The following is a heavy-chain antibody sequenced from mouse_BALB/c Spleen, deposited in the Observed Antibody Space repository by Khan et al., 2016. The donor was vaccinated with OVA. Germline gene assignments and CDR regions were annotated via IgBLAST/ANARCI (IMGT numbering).Heavy chain of an antibody. CDR2: IWGGGGT. CDR1: GFSLSRYN. V-gene: IGHV2-6-4*01. D-gene: IGHD2-14*01. CDR3: ARAYYRYDGYYAMDY. Sequence: QVQLKQSGPGLVAPSQSLSITCNVSGFSLSRYNIHWVRQPPGKGLEWLGMIWGGGGTDYNSSLKSRLSISKANSKSQVFLKMSTLQTEYTAMYYCARAYYRYDGYYAMDYWGQGTSVTVSS. J-gene: IGHJ4*01.